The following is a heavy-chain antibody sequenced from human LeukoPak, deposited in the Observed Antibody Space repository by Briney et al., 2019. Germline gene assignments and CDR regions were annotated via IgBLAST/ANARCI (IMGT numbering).Heavy chain of an antibody. CDR2: IKGKSAGGTT. Sequence: GGSLRLSWAVSGVPFNNAWMSWVRQAPGKGLEWVGRIKGKSAGGTTDYAAPVKGRFTILKDDSENTLYLQMNSLTTEDTAVYYCTWLYSDAFNIWGQGTMVTVSS. V-gene: IGHV3-15*01. CDR3: TWLYSDAFNI. CDR1: GVPFNNAW. D-gene: IGHD2-15*01. J-gene: IGHJ3*02.